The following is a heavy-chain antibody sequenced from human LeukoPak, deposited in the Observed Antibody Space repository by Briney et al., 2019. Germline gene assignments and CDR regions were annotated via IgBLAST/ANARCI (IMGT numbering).Heavy chain of an antibody. CDR2: IYSGGST. J-gene: IGHJ3*02. CDR1: GFTFSDYY. Sequence: GGSLRLSCAASGFTFSDYYMSWVRQAPGKGLEWVSVIYSGGSTYYADSVKGRFTISRDNSKNTLYLQMNSLRAEDTAVYYCARVYDAPTLGAFDIWGQGTMVTVSS. D-gene: IGHD3-3*01. CDR3: ARVYDAPTLGAFDI. V-gene: IGHV3-53*01.